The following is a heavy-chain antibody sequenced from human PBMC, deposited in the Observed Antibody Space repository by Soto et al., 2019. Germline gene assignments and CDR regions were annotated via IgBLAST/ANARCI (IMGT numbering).Heavy chain of an antibody. D-gene: IGHD2-15*01. CDR3: ARVGGYCSGGSCYANFDH. V-gene: IGHV3-74*01. J-gene: IGHJ4*02. CDR1: GFTFSSYW. Sequence: PGGSLRLSCAASGFTFSSYWMHWVRQAPGKGLVWVSRINGDGSSTGYADSVKGRFTISRDDAKNTLYLQMNSLRAEDTAVYYCARVGGYCSGGSCYANFDHWGPGTLVTVSS. CDR2: INGDGSST.